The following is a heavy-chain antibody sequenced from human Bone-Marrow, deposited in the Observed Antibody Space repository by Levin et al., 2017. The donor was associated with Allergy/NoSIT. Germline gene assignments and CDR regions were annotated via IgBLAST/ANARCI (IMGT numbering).Heavy chain of an antibody. Sequence: LSLTCAASGFTFNMYWMHWVRQVPGKGLVWFSRINSDASSTSYADSVKGRFSISRDNAKNTVYLQMNSLRAEDTAVYYCARVGRYDTNNFYRWWGAFDIWGQGTKVTVSS. CDR1: GFTFNMYW. V-gene: IGHV3-74*01. CDR2: INSDASST. D-gene: IGHD3-22*01. CDR3: ARVGRYDTNNFYRWWGAFDI. J-gene: IGHJ3*02.